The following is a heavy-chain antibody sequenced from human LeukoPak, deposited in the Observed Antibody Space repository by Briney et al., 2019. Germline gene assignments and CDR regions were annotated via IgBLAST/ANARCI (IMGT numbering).Heavy chain of an antibody. D-gene: IGHD3-22*01. CDR1: GFTFDDYA. Sequence: GGSLRLSCAASGFTFDDYAMHWVRQAPGKGLEWVSGISWNSGSIGYADSVKGRFTISRDNAKNSLYLQMNSLRAEDTALYYSAKVGYTMIVASHFDYWGQGTLVTVYS. V-gene: IGHV3-9*01. CDR2: ISWNSGSI. J-gene: IGHJ4*02. CDR3: AKVGYTMIVASHFDY.